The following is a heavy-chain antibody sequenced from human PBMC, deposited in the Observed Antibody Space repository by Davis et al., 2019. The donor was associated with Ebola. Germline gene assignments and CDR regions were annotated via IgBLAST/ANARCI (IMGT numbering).Heavy chain of an antibody. D-gene: IGHD5-24*01. CDR2: TYYNSKWIN. J-gene: IGHJ4*02. V-gene: IGHV6-1*01. Sequence: HSQTLSLTCVISGDSVSSKSTGWNWIRQSPSRGLEWLGRTYYNSKWINDYAESVKSRIPINPDTSKNQLSLQLNSVTPEDTAVYYCTRGWLQSGFDYWGQGTLVIASS. CDR1: GDSVSSKSTG. CDR3: TRGWLQSGFDY.